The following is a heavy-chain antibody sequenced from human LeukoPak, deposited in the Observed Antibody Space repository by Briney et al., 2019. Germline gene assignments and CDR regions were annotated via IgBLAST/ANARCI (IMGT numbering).Heavy chain of an antibody. CDR1: GFTFANSW. D-gene: IGHD1-26*01. V-gene: IGHV3-7*01. Sequence: PGGSLRLSCAASGFTFANSWMDWVRQAPGKGLEWVANIKQEGSTKHYAHSLKGRFTISRDTPTNTPFMQMNNLRAADTAIYYWTRDTIGSLDYWGERILGTV. J-gene: IGHJ4*02. CDR2: IKQEGSTK. CDR3: TRDTIGSLDY.